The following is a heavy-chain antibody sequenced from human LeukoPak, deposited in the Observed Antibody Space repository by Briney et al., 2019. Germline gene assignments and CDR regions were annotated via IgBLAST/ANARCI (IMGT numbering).Heavy chain of an antibody. Sequence: PSETLSLTCTVSGGSISSSSYYWGWIRQPPGKGLEWIGSIYYSGSTYYNPSLKSRVTISVDTSKNQFSLKLSSVTAADTAVYYCAETTVTTQGYFDLWGRGTLVTVSS. CDR2: IYYSGST. CDR1: GGSISSSSYY. J-gene: IGHJ2*01. V-gene: IGHV4-39*07. D-gene: IGHD4-17*01. CDR3: AETTVTTQGYFDL.